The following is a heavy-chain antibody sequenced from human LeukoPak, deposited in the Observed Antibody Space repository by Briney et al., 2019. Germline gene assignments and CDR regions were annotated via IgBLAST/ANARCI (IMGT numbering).Heavy chain of an antibody. Sequence: PSQTLSLTCAVSGDSLSSGAYSWNWIRQPPGKGLEWIGHISHSGSTYYNPSLKSRVTISVDRSKNQFSLKLTSVTAADTAVYYCARGDVIVHYFDYWGQGTLVTVSS. V-gene: IGHV4-30-2*01. CDR3: ARGDVIVHYFDY. CDR2: ISHSGST. D-gene: IGHD3-22*01. CDR1: GDSLSSGAYS. J-gene: IGHJ4*02.